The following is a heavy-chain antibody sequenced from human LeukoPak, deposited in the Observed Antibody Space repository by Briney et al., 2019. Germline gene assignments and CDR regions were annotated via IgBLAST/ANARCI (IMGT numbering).Heavy chain of an antibody. CDR3: ATGSYSYGSYYYYYYMDV. V-gene: IGHV1-24*01. Sequence: GASVKVSCKVSGYTLTELSMHWVRQAPGKGLEWMGGFDPEDGETIYAQKFQGRVTMTEDTSTDTAYMELSSLRSEDTAVYYCATGSYSYGSYYYYYYMDVWGKGTTVTVSS. J-gene: IGHJ6*03. CDR1: GYTLTELS. CDR2: FDPEDGET. D-gene: IGHD1-26*01.